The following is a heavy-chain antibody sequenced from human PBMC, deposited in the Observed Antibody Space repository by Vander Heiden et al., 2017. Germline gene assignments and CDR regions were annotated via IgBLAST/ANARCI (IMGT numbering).Heavy chain of an antibody. Sequence: EVQLVESGGGLVTPGGSLRLSCAASGFTFSSYSMNWVRQAPGKGLEWVSSISSSSSYIYYADSVKGRFTISRDNAKNSLYLQMNSLRAEDTAVYYCARWESGSYFNFDYWGQGTLVTVSS. D-gene: IGHD1-26*01. CDR1: GFTFSSYS. CDR2: ISSSSSYI. J-gene: IGHJ4*02. CDR3: ARWESGSYFNFDY. V-gene: IGHV3-21*01.